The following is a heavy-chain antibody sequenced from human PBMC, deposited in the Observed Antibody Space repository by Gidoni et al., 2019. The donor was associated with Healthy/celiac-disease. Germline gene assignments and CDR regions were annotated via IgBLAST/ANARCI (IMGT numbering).Heavy chain of an antibody. D-gene: IGHD3-3*01. V-gene: IGHV1-18*01. CDR1: GYTFTSYG. CDR2: ISAYNGNT. J-gene: IGHJ6*02. CDR3: ARGAGYDFWSGYFSSGYYGMDV. Sequence: QVQLVQSGAEVKKPGASVKVYCKASGYTFTSYGIRWVRQAPGQGLEWMGWISAYNGNTNYAQKLQGRGTMTTDTSTSTAYMELRSLRSYDTAVYYCARGAGYDFWSGYFSSGYYGMDVWGQGTTVTVSS.